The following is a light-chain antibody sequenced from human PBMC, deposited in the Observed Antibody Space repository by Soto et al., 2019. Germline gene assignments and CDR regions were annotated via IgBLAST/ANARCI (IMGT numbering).Light chain of an antibody. J-gene: IGKJ5*01. V-gene: IGKV1-12*01. CDR1: QGISNY. CDR2: AAS. Sequence: DIQMTQSPSSLSASAGDRVTITCRASQGISNYLAWYQQKPGKVPKLLIYAASNLQSGVPSRFSASGSATEFTLTISSVHPEDYATYYCQQADNFPLTFGQGTRLEIK. CDR3: QQADNFPLT.